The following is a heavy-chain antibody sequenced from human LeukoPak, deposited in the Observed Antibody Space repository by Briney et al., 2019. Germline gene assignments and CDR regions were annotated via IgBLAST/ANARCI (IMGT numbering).Heavy chain of an antibody. J-gene: IGHJ4*02. CDR2: IIAGNGNT. CDR3: ARGGSSSWPTDY. CDR1: GYTFTSFA. V-gene: IGHV1-3*01. D-gene: IGHD6-13*01. Sequence: ASVKVSCKASGYTFTSFAIHWVRQAPGQRLEWMGWIIAGNGNTKYSQKFQDRVTITRDTSASTAYMELSSLRSEDTAVYYCARGGSSSWPTDYWGQGTLVTDSS.